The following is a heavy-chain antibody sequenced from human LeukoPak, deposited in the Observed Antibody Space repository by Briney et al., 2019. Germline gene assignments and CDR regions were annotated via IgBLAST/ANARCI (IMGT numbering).Heavy chain of an antibody. J-gene: IGHJ2*01. CDR1: GGSISSYY. D-gene: IGHD3-10*01. V-gene: IGHV4-4*08. Sequence: PSQTLSLSCTVSGGSISSYYWSWIRQPPGKGLEWIGRIYTSGSTNYNPSLKSRVTISVDTSKNQFSLKLSSVTAADTAVYYCARIDGSVIYWYFDLWGRGTLVTVSS. CDR2: IYTSGST. CDR3: ARIDGSVIYWYFDL.